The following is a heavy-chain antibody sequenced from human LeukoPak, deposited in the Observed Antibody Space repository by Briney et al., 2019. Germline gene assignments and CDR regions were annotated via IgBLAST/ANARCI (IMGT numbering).Heavy chain of an antibody. CDR2: IIPIFGTA. V-gene: IGHV1-69*05. Sequence: ASVKVSCKASGGTFSSYAISWVRQAPGQGLEWMGGIIPIFGTANYAQKFQGRVTMTRDTSTSTVYMELSSLRSEDTAVYYCARASVVPAGWYFDLWGRGTLVTVSS. CDR3: ARASVVPAGWYFDL. J-gene: IGHJ2*01. D-gene: IGHD2-21*02. CDR1: GGTFSSYA.